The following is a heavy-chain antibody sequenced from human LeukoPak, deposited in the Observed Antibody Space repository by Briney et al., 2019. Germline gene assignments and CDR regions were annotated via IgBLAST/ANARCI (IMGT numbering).Heavy chain of an antibody. CDR3: TRDPNALLKSFEWTAKFDY. CDR1: GLTLSRYI. V-gene: IGHV3-30*03. J-gene: IGHJ4*02. D-gene: IGHD3-3*01. Sequence: GRSLRLSCAVSGLTLSRYIMHWVRQAPGKGLEWVALVSSDGRHEKYADSVKGRFNISRDNSINTLYLQMNSLRAEDTAVYYCTRDPNALLKSFEWTAKFDYWGQGTLVTVSS. CDR2: VSSDGRHE.